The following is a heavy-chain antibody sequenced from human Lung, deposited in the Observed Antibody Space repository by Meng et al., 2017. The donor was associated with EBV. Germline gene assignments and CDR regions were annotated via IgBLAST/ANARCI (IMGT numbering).Heavy chain of an antibody. CDR3: ARDPSNTSGRYAYFDD. CDR1: GYTFTHHG. Sequence: QLQLMQSGAEVKKPGASVRVSCKASGYTFTHHGISWIRQAPGQGLEWMGWISCYNGDTNYAQKFQGRVTMTTDASTSTAYMDLRSLRSDDTAVYYCARDPSNTSGRYAYFDDWGQGTLVTVAS. J-gene: IGHJ4*02. V-gene: IGHV1-18*01. D-gene: IGHD6-19*01. CDR2: ISCYNGDT.